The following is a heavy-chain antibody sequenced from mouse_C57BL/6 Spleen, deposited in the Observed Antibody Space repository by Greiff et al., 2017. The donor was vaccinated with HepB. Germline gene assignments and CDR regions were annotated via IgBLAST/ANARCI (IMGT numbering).Heavy chain of an antibody. Sequence: QVHVKQSGPGLVQPSQSLSITCTVSGFSLTSYGVHWVRQSPGKGLEWLGVIWRGGSTDYNAAFMSRLSITKDNSKSQVFFKMNSLQADDTAIYYCAKADYYGSSNLYFDVWGTGTTVTVSS. CDR2: IWRGGST. D-gene: IGHD1-1*01. CDR1: GFSLTSYG. V-gene: IGHV2-5*01. CDR3: AKADYYGSSNLYFDV. J-gene: IGHJ1*03.